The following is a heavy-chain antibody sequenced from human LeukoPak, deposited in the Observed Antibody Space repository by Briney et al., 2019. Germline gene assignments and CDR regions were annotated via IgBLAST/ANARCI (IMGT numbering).Heavy chain of an antibody. CDR1: RGSFSGYY. D-gene: IGHD3-16*01. CDR2: INHSGGT. V-gene: IGHV4-34*01. Sequence: SETLSLTCAVYRGSFSGYYWSWIRQPPGKGLEWIGEINHSGGTKYNPSLKSRVTISVDTSKNQFSLKLSSVTAADTAMYYCARVKDPGGYYYYYYMDVWGKGTTVTVSS. J-gene: IGHJ6*03. CDR3: ARVKDPGGYYYYYYMDV.